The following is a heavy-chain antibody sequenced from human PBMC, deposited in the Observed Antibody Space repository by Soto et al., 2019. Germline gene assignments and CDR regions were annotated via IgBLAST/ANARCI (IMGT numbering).Heavy chain of an antibody. CDR1: GFTFSTSA. CDR3: AKGPTVFGAVISFDYYYGMYV. CDR2: ISGSGAGT. V-gene: IGHV3-23*01. J-gene: IGHJ6*02. Sequence: GGSLRLSCTASGFTFSTSAMSWVRQPPGRGLEWVSGISGSGAGTYYADSVKGRFTISRDNSKNTLYLQMSGLRAEDAAVYYCAKGPTVFGAVISFDYYYGMYVWGQGTPVTVSS. D-gene: IGHD3-3*01.